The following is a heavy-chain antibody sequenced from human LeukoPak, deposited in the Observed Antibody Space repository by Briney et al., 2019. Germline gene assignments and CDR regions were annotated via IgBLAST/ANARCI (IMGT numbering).Heavy chain of an antibody. Sequence: ASVKVSCKASGYTFIHDHVHWVRQAPGQGLEWMGILIPRGGNTIYAPKLQGRLTMTRDTSTTTVYMELSSLRSDDTAVYYCATVDTTMGLYVDYWGQGTLVTVSS. CDR2: LIPRGGNT. J-gene: IGHJ4*02. CDR3: ATVDTTMGLYVDY. V-gene: IGHV1-46*01. D-gene: IGHD5-18*01. CDR1: GYTFIHDH.